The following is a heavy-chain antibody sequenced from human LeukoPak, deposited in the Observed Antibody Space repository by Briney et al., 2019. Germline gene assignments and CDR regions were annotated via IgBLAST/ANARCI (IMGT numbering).Heavy chain of an antibody. CDR1: GGSISSGDYY. D-gene: IGHD3-10*01. V-gene: IGHV4-30-4*01. CDR2: IYYSGST. Sequence: PSETLSLTCTVSGGSISSGDYYWSWIRQPPGKGLECIGYIYYSGSTYYNPSLKTRVTISVDTSKNQFSLKLTSVTAADTAVYYYARANYYGSGPVTFDIWGQGTMVTVSS. J-gene: IGHJ3*02. CDR3: ARANYYGSGPVTFDI.